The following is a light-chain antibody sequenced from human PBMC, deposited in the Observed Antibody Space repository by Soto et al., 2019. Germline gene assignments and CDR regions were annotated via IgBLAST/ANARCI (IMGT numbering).Light chain of an antibody. Sequence: QSVLTQPPSASGTPGQRVTLSCSGSSSNIGSNTVNWYQQFPGTAPKLLMSNNNQRPSGVPDRFSGSKSGTSASLAISGLQSEYEADYYCAAWDGSLKGVVFGGGTKLTVL. CDR1: SSNIGSNT. J-gene: IGLJ2*01. CDR2: NNN. CDR3: AAWDGSLKGVV. V-gene: IGLV1-44*01.